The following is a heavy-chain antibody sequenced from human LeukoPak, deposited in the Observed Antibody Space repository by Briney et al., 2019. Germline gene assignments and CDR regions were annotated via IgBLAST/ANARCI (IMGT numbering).Heavy chain of an antibody. Sequence: ASVKVSCKASGYTFTSYDINWVRQATGQGLEWMGYLNPRSGDTGYAQKFQGRVTMTWDTSISTAYMELSSLRAEDTAVYYCAKSRLGMTTVMEVDYWGQGTLVTVSS. CDR1: GYTFTSYD. V-gene: IGHV1-8*01. CDR3: AKSRLGMTTVMEVDY. CDR2: LNPRSGDT. J-gene: IGHJ4*02. D-gene: IGHD4-17*01.